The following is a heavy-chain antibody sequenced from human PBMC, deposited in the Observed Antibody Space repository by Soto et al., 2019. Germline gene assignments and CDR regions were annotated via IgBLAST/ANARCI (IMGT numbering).Heavy chain of an antibody. D-gene: IGHD3-16*01. Sequence: QVQLVESGGGVVQPGRSLRLSCAASGFTFSSYGMHWVRQAPGKGLEWVAVIWYDGSNKYYADSVKGRFTISRDNSKNTLYLQMNSLRAEDTAVYYCARDYDYVWGSFDYWGQSTLVTVSS. J-gene: IGHJ4*02. CDR2: IWYDGSNK. V-gene: IGHV3-33*01. CDR3: ARDYDYVWGSFDY. CDR1: GFTFSSYG.